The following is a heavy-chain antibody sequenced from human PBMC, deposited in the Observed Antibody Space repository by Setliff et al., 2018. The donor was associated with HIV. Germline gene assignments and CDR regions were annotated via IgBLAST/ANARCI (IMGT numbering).Heavy chain of an antibody. CDR1: GNSFSGYY. J-gene: IGHJ4*02. D-gene: IGHD3-16*01. V-gene: IGHV4-34*01. CDR3: ARGDRLASEVLAY. Sequence: SETLSLTCAVYGNSFSGYYWFWIRQPPGKGLEWIGEINHSGITRSNSSLESRVTISVDTSKNQFSLKLHSVTAADTAVYYCARGDRLASEVLAYWGQGTLVTSPQ. CDR2: INHSGIT.